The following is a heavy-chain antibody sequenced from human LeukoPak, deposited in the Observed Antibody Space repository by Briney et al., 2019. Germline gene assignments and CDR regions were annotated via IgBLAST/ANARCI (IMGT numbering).Heavy chain of an antibody. Sequence: PSETLSLTCAVYGGSFSGYYRSWIRQPPGKGLEWIGEINHSGSTNYNPSLKSRVTISVDTSKNQFSLKLSSVTAADTAVYYCARGFLATITDWGQGTLVTVSS. CDR2: INHSGST. D-gene: IGHD5-12*01. V-gene: IGHV4-34*01. J-gene: IGHJ4*02. CDR3: ARGFLATITD. CDR1: GGSFSGYY.